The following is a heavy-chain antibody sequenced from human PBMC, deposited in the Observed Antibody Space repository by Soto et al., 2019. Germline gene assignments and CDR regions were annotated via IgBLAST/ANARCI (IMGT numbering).Heavy chain of an antibody. V-gene: IGHV3-30*18. D-gene: IGHD6-19*01. CDR1: GFTFSSYG. J-gene: IGHJ4*02. CDR3: AKAVYSSGWHTRVYFDY. CDR2: ISYDGSNK. Sequence: GGSLRLSCAASGFTFSSYGMHWVRQAPGKGLEWVAVISYDGSNKYYADSVKGRFTISRDNSKNTLYLQMNSLRAEDTAVYYCAKAVYSSGWHTRVYFDYWGQGTLVTVSS.